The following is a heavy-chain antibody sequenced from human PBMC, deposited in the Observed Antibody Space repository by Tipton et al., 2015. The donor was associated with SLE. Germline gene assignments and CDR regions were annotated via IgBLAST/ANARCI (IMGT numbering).Heavy chain of an antibody. CDR2: VNPHNGGT. V-gene: IGHV1-2*02. J-gene: IGHJ4*02. Sequence: QSGAEVKKPGASVKVSCKASGYTFTDFYLHCVRQAPGQGLEWMGCVNPHNGGTNYVQKFRGRVTMTRDTSINTAYMQLNWLASDDTAVYYCAKGNSDFRNGYYTGLWGQGTLVTVSS. CDR3: AKGNSDFRNGYYTGL. CDR1: GYTFTDFY. D-gene: IGHD3-3*01.